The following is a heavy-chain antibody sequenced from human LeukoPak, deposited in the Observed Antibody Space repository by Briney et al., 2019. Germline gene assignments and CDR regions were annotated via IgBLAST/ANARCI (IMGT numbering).Heavy chain of an antibody. CDR2: IYPGDSDT. Sequence: GESLKISCKGSGYSFTSYWIGWVRQMPGKGLEWMGIIYPGDSDTRYSPSFQGQVTISADKSISTAYLQWSSLKASDTATYYCARHRGYSYGQYYFDYWGQGTLVTVSS. V-gene: IGHV5-51*01. CDR3: ARHRGYSYGQYYFDY. D-gene: IGHD5-18*01. J-gene: IGHJ4*02. CDR1: GYSFTSYW.